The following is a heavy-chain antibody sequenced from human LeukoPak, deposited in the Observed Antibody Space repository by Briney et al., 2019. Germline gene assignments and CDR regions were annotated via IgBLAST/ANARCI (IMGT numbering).Heavy chain of an antibody. Sequence: GGSLRLSCAASGFTFSNYWMHWVRQVPGKGLVWVSRIKGDGSSTRNADSVEGRFTISRDNAKNTLYLQMNSLRAEDTAVYYCARGVPNTAGDAFDIWGQGTMVTVSS. CDR3: ARGVPNTAGDAFDI. J-gene: IGHJ3*02. V-gene: IGHV3-74*01. D-gene: IGHD5-18*01. CDR1: GFTFSNYW. CDR2: IKGDGSST.